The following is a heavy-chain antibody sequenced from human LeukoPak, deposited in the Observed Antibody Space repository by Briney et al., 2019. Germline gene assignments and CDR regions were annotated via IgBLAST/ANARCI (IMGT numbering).Heavy chain of an antibody. CDR3: ARVGPGA. D-gene: IGHD3-16*01. Sequence: PGGSLRLSCAASGFTFSSYAMSWVRQSPGKGLEWVSSISGSGGFGGSGGDTYFADSVKGRFTISRDNYKNTVHLQMTSLRADDTAVYYCARVGPGAWGPGTLVAVSS. J-gene: IGHJ5*02. CDR2: ISGSGGFGGSGGDT. CDR1: GFTFSSYA. V-gene: IGHV3-23*01.